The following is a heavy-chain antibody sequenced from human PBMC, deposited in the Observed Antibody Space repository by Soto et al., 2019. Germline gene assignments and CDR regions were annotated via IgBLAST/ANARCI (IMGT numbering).Heavy chain of an antibody. D-gene: IGHD4-4*01. CDR2: ISGSGGST. Sequence: GGSLRLSWAASGFTFSSYAMSWVRQAPGKGLEWVSAISGSGGSTYYADSVKGRFTISRDNSKNTLYLQMNSLRAEDTAVYYCAKDPYSSYKRKSFDPCGQTILVTVS. V-gene: IGHV3-23*01. CDR3: AKDPYSSYKRKSFDP. CDR1: GFTFSSYA. J-gene: IGHJ5*02.